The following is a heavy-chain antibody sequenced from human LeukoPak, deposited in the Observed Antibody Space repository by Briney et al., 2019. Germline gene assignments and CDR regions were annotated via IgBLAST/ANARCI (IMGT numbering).Heavy chain of an antibody. D-gene: IGHD3-22*01. CDR1: GFTFDDYG. J-gene: IGHJ5*02. V-gene: IGHV3-20*04. CDR3: ARGHSYYDSSGYYAKADWFDP. Sequence: GGPLRLSCAASGFTFDDYGMSWVRQAPGKGLEWVSGINWNGGSTGYADSVKGRFTISRDNAKNSLYLQMNSLRAEDTALYYCARGHSYYDSSGYYAKADWFDPWGQGTLVTVSS. CDR2: INWNGGST.